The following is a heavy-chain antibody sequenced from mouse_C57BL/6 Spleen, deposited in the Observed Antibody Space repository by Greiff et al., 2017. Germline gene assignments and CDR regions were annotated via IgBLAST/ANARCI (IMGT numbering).Heavy chain of an antibody. D-gene: IGHD2-4*01. CDR1: GYTFTSYW. CDR3: ASDDYDGVWFAY. CDR2: IYPGSGST. V-gene: IGHV1-55*01. J-gene: IGHJ3*01. Sequence: QVHVKQSGAELVKPGASVKMSCKASGYTFTSYWITWVKQRPGQGLEWIGDIYPGSGSTNYNEKFKSKATLTVDTSSSTAYMQLSSLTSEDSAVYYCASDDYDGVWFAYWGQGTLVTVSA.